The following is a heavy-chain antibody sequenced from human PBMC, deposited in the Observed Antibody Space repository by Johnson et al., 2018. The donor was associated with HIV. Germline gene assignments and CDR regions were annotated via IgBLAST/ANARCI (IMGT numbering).Heavy chain of an antibody. Sequence: VQLVESGGGLVQPGGSLRLSCAASGFTFSNAWMSWVRQASGKGLEWVGRIRSKANSYATAYAASVKGRFTISRDDSKNTAYLQMNSLKTEDTAVYYCTRRGYYDSSGYAFDIWGQGTMVIVSS. J-gene: IGHJ3*02. CDR2: IRSKANSYAT. CDR1: GFTFSNAW. CDR3: TRRGYYDSSGYAFDI. D-gene: IGHD3-22*01. V-gene: IGHV3-73*01.